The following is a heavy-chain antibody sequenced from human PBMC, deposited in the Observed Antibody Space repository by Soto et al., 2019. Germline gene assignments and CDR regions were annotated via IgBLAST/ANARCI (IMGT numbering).Heavy chain of an antibody. CDR1: GGSFSGYY. D-gene: IGHD1-1*01. V-gene: IGHV4-34*01. J-gene: IGHJ5*02. Sequence: SETLSLTCAVYGGSFSGYYWSWLRQPPGKGLEWIGEINHSGSPNYNPSLKSRVTISVDTSKNQFSLKMTSVTAEDTAVYYCATANWSHHYFDPWGKGTLVTVSS. CDR3: ATANWSHHYFDP. CDR2: INHSGSP.